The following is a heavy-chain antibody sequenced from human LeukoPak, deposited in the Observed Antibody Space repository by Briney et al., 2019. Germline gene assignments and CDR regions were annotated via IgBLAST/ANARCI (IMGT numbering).Heavy chain of an antibody. D-gene: IGHD6-19*01. CDR2: ISWNSGSI. Sequence: GGSLRPSCAASGFTFDDYAMHWVRQAPGKGLEWVSGISWNSGSIGYADSVKGRFTISRDNAKNSLYLQMNSLRAEDTALYYCAKDSSLYYSSGCFDYWGQGTLVTVSS. CDR3: AKDSSLYYSSGCFDY. J-gene: IGHJ4*02. V-gene: IGHV3-9*01. CDR1: GFTFDDYA.